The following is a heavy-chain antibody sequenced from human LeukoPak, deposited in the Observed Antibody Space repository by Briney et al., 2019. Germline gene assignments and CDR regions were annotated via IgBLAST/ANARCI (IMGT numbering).Heavy chain of an antibody. J-gene: IGHJ4*02. CDR3: ARLYDFWSGYWPYYFDH. V-gene: IGHV3-7*01. CDR2: IKQDGSEK. D-gene: IGHD3-3*01. CDR1: GFTFSNYW. Sequence: GGSLRLSCAASGFTFSNYWMSWVRQAPGKGLEWVANIKQDGSEKYYVDSVKGRFTISRDNAKNSVYLQMNNLRGEDTAVYYCARLYDFWSGYWPYYFDHWGQGTLVTVSS.